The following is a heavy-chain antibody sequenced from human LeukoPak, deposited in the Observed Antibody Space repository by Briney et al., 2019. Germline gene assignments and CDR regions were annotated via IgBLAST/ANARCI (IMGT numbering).Heavy chain of an antibody. CDR1: GFTFSSYA. V-gene: IGHV3-30-3*01. CDR3: ANYADTAMDY. J-gene: IGHJ4*02. CDR2: ISYDGSNK. D-gene: IGHD5-18*01. Sequence: GGSLRLSCAASGFTFSSYAMHWVRQAPGKGLEWVAVISYDGSNKYYADSVKGRFTISRDNSKNTLYLQINSLRAGDTAVYYCANYADTAMDYWGQGTLVTVSS.